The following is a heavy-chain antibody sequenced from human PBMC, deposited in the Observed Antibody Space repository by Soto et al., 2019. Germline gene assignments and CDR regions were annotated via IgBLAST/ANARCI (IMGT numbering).Heavy chain of an antibody. CDR2: IRGDGADS. J-gene: IGHJ4*02. CDR3: ASDLVLGSGSLGQ. D-gene: IGHD3-10*01. Sequence: EVHLVESGGDLVQPGGSLRLSCAASGFMFSAFWVHWVRQAPGKGLVWVARIRGDGADSNYADSVKGRFTISRDNDRSTLYLQMTSLRVEDTAVYYCASDLVLGSGSLGQWGQGTLVTVSS. V-gene: IGHV3-74*01. CDR1: GFMFSAFW.